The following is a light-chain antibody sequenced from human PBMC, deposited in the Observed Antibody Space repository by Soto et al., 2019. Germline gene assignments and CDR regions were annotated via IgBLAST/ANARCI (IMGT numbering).Light chain of an antibody. CDR2: KAS. CDR3: QQYNSYVWT. Sequence: DIQLTQSPSTLSASVGDRVTITCRASQSIGSWLAWYQQKPGKAPNLLIYKASSLEGGVPSRFSGSGSGTEFTLTISSLQPDDFATYYCQQYNSYVWTFGQGTKVEIK. V-gene: IGKV1-5*03. CDR1: QSIGSW. J-gene: IGKJ1*01.